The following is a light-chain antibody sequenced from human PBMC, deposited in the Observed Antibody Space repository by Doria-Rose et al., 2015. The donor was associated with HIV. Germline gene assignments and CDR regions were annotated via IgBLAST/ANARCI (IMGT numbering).Light chain of an antibody. CDR3: HQYGTSWT. V-gene: IGKV3-20*01. CDR2: DGS. J-gene: IGKJ1*01. CDR1: QSFSSTY. Sequence: DIVLTQSPGTLSMSPGERATISCRASQSFSSTYLAWYQQKRGQAPSLLIYDGSTRATGIPDRFSASGSGTDFTLTINRLEPEDFALYYCHQYGTSWTFGQGTKVEI.